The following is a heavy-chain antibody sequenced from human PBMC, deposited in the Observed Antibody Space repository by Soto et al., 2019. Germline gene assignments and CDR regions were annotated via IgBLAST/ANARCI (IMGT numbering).Heavy chain of an antibody. CDR1: GGSVSSGSYY. CDR2: IYYSGST. J-gene: IGHJ5*02. Sequence: QVQLQESGPGLVKPSETLSLTCTVSGGSVSSGSYYWSWIRQPPGKGLEWIGYIYYSGSTNYNPSLKCRATIPVDTSKNQFSLKLSSVTAADTAVYYCARFCSGGSCYSDKRGFDPWGQGPLVTVAS. D-gene: IGHD2-15*01. CDR3: ARFCSGGSCYSDKRGFDP. V-gene: IGHV4-61*01.